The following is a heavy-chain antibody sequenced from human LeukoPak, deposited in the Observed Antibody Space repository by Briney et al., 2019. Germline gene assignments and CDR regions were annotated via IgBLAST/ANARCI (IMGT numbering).Heavy chain of an antibody. J-gene: IGHJ4*02. V-gene: IGHV1-69*05. Sequence: SVKVSCKASGGTFSSYAISWVRQAPGQGLEWMGGIIPIFGTANYAQKLQGRVTMTTDTSTSTAYMELRSLRSDDTAVYCCARVRFLEWLPATHDLDYWGQGTLVTVSS. CDR3: ARVRFLEWLPATHDLDY. D-gene: IGHD3-3*01. CDR2: IIPIFGTA. CDR1: GGTFSSYA.